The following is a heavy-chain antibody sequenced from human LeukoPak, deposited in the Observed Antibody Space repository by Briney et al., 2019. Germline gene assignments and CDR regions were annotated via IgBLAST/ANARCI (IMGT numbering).Heavy chain of an antibody. V-gene: IGHV4-39*01. CDR1: GGSISTGRYY. CDR3: ARQGYSSGYYFDY. J-gene: IGHJ4*02. CDR2: IYYGGST. Sequence: SETLSLICTVSGGSISTGRYYWGWLRQPPGKGLEWVGSIYYGGSTYYNPSIKSRVTISVDTSRNQFSLELRTVTAADTAVYYCARQGYSSGYYFDYWGQGTLVTVSS. D-gene: IGHD5-18*01.